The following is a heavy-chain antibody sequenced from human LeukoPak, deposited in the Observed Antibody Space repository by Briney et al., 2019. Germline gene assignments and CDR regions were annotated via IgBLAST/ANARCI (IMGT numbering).Heavy chain of an antibody. Sequence: SETLSLTCTVSGGSISSSSYYWGWIRQPPGKGLEWIGSIYYSGSTYYNPSLKSRVTTSVDTSKNQFSLKLSSVTAADTAVYYCARDNDILTVGDTDYWGQGTLVTVSS. J-gene: IGHJ4*02. V-gene: IGHV4-39*07. D-gene: IGHD3-9*01. CDR3: ARDNDILTVGDTDY. CDR2: IYYSGST. CDR1: GGSISSSSYY.